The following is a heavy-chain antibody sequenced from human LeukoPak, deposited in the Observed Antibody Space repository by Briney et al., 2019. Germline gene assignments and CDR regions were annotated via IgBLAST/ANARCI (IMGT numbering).Heavy chain of an antibody. CDR1: GYTFTSYA. CDR2: INTNTGNP. CDR3: ARGAYYDSSGYYYYFDY. Sequence: GGSLRLSCAASGYTFTSYAMNWVRQAPGQGLEWMGWINTNTGNPTYAQGFTGRFVFSLDTSVSTAYLQISSLKAEDTAVYYCARGAYYDSSGYYYYFDYWGQGTLVTVSS. D-gene: IGHD3-22*01. V-gene: IGHV7-4-1*02. J-gene: IGHJ4*02.